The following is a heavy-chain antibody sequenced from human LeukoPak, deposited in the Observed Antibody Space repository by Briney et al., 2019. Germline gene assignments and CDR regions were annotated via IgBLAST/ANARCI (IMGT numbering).Heavy chain of an antibody. Sequence: PGGSLRLSCAASGFLFSTYGMHWVRQAPGKGLEGVAVIWSDGSNKYYADSVKRRFTISRDNSKNTLYLQMNSLRAEDTAVYYCARASGAFDYWGQGTLATGSS. CDR1: GFLFSTYG. CDR3: ARASGAFDY. J-gene: IGHJ4*02. CDR2: IWSDGSNK. V-gene: IGHV3-33*08.